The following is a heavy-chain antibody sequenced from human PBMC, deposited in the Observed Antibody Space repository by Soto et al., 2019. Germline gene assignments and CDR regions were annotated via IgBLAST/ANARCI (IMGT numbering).Heavy chain of an antibody. Sequence: PSETLSLTCTVSGGSISSYYWSWIRQPPGKGLEWIGYIYYSGSTNYNPSLKSRVTISVDTSKNQFSLKLSSVTAADTAVYYCARGAYYYDSSGYYPNSYYFDYWGQGTLVTVSS. CDR2: IYYSGST. D-gene: IGHD3-22*01. J-gene: IGHJ4*02. CDR1: GGSISSYY. V-gene: IGHV4-59*08. CDR3: ARGAYYYDSSGYYPNSYYFDY.